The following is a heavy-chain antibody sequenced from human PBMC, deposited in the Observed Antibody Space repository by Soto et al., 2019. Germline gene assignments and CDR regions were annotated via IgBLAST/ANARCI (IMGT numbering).Heavy chain of an antibody. Sequence: GGSLRLSCTTSTFTFSAYAMTWVRQAPGKGLQWVSSLWGSAHSTNYADSVKGRFTISRDNSKNTLYLQVNSLRTEDTATYYCARDKNGDYIGAFHIWGQGIMVTVSS. D-gene: IGHD4-17*01. J-gene: IGHJ3*02. CDR1: TFTFSAYA. CDR3: ARDKNGDYIGAFHI. V-gene: IGHV3-23*01. CDR2: LWGSAHST.